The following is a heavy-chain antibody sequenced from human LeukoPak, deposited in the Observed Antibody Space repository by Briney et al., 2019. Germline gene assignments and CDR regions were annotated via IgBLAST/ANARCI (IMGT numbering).Heavy chain of an antibody. CDR2: INPSGGST. CDR3: AGVRHGYYDSSGYYQLDY. CDR1: GYTFTGYC. J-gene: IGHJ4*02. V-gene: IGHV1-46*01. Sequence: ASVKVSCKAPGYTFTGYCMHWVRQAPGQGLEWMGIINPSGGSTSYAQKFQGRVTMTRDMSTSTVYMELSSLRSEDTAVYYCAGVRHGYYDSSGYYQLDYWGQGTLVTVSS. D-gene: IGHD3-22*01.